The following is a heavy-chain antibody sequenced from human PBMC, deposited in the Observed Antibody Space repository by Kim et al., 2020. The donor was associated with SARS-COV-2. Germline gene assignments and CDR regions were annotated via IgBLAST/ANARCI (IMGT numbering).Heavy chain of an antibody. CDR2: IIPIFGTA. D-gene: IGHD2-21*02. J-gene: IGHJ2*01. Sequence: SVKVSCKASGGTFSSYAISWVRQAPGQGLEWMGGIIPIFGTANYAQKFQGRVTITADESTSTAYMELSSLRSEDTAVYYCARDSRKGGNSLYWYFDLWGRGTLVTVSS. CDR1: GGTFSSYA. V-gene: IGHV1-69*13. CDR3: ARDSRKGGNSLYWYFDL.